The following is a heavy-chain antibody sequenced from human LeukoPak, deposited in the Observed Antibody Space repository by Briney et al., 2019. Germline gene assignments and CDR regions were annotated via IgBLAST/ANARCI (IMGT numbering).Heavy chain of an antibody. CDR3: ARGDYGEDY. D-gene: IGHD4-17*01. J-gene: IGHJ4*02. V-gene: IGHV4-34*01. CDR2: INHSGST. Sequence: SETLSLTCAVYGGSFSGYYWSWIRQPPGKGLEWIGEINHSGSTNYNPSLKSRVTISVDTSKNQFSLKLSSVTAADTTVYYCARGDYGEDYWGQGTLVTVSS. CDR1: GGSFSGYY.